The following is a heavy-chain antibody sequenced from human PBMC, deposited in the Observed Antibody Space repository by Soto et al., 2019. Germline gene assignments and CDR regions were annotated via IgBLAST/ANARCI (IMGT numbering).Heavy chain of an antibody. CDR3: ARNISNFRYYYYAMHV. J-gene: IGHJ6*02. Sequence: ESLKISCKGSGYTFTDYWIGWVRQLPGKGLEWMGIIYPGDSDTRYSPSFQGHVTITVDKSTSTAYLQWNTLKASDTAMYYCARNISNFRYYYYAMHVWGQAPTGTV. D-gene: IGHD4-4*01. CDR1: GYTFTDYW. V-gene: IGHV5-51*01. CDR2: IYPGDSDT.